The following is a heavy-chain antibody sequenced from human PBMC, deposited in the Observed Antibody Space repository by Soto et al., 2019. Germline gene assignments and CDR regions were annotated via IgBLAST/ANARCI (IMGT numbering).Heavy chain of an antibody. Sequence: GRSLRPSRAASGFTFGSYAMSWVRQAPGKGLEWVSAISGSGGSTYYADSVKGRFTISRDNSKNTLYLQMNSLRAEDTAVYYCAKDRPLRWSYDAGFDYWGQGTLVTVSS. V-gene: IGHV3-23*01. D-gene: IGHD1-26*01. CDR3: AKDRPLRWSYDAGFDY. CDR2: ISGSGGST. J-gene: IGHJ4*02. CDR1: GFTFGSYA.